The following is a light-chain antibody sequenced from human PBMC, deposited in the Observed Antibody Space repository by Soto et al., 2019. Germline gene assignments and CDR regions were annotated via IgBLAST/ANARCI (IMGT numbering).Light chain of an antibody. CDR2: AVS. Sequence: DIQMTQSPSSLSASVGDRVTITCRASQRISSYLNWYQQKPGKAPKILIYAVSNLQSGVPSRFSGSGSGTDFNLTISSLQPEDCATYDCQQSYSAPRTFGQGTKVEIK. J-gene: IGKJ1*01. CDR1: QRISSY. CDR3: QQSYSAPRT. V-gene: IGKV1-39*01.